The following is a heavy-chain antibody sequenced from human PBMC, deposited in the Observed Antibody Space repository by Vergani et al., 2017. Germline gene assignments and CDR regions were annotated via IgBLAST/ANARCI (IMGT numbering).Heavy chain of an antibody. CDR1: GYTFTGYY. D-gene: IGHD6-19*01. CDR2: INPNSGGT. J-gene: IGHJ4*02. Sequence: QVQLVQSGAEVKKPGASVKVSCKASGYTFTGYYMHWARQAPGQGLEWMGWINPNSGGTNYAQKFQGRVTMTRDTSISTAYMERSRLRSDDTAVYYCARVWVRAVASIDYWGQGTLVTVSS. V-gene: IGHV1-2*02. CDR3: ARVWVRAVASIDY.